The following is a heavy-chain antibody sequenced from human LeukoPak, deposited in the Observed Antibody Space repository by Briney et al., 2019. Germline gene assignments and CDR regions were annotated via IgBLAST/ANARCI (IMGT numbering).Heavy chain of an antibody. J-gene: IGHJ6*03. CDR3: ARHGGEMATDYESFYYYYYMDV. CDR2: IYTSGST. D-gene: IGHD5-24*01. CDR1: GGSISSYY. V-gene: IGHV4-4*09. Sequence: KPSETLSLTCTVSGGSISSYYWSWIRQPPGKGLEWIGYIYTSGSTNYNPSLKSRVTISVDTSKNQFSLKLSSVTAADTAVYYCARHGGEMATDYESFYYYYYMDVWGQGTTVTVSS.